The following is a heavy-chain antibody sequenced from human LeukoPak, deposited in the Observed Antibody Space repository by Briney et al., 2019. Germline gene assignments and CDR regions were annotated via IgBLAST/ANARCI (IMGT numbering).Heavy chain of an antibody. J-gene: IGHJ3*02. D-gene: IGHD3-10*01. CDR2: INPSGGST. CDR3: ARVTLRGGVLDAFDI. Sequence: ASVKVSCKASGYTFTIYYMHWVRQAPGQGLEWMGIINPSGGSTSYAQKFQGRVTMTRDTSTSTVYMELSSLRSEDTAVYYCARVTLRGGVLDAFDIWGQGTMVTVSS. CDR1: GYTFTIYY. V-gene: IGHV1-46*01.